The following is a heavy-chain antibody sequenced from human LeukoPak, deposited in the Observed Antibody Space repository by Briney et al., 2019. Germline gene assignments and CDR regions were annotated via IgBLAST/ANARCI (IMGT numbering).Heavy chain of an antibody. CDR2: IYYSGST. D-gene: IGHD5-18*01. CDR3: ARRYSYGSIWFDP. CDR1: GGSFSGYY. J-gene: IGHJ5*02. V-gene: IGHV4-34*01. Sequence: ASETLSLTCAVYGGSFSGYYWSWIRQPPGKGLEWIGSIYYSGSTYYNPSLKSRVTISVDTSKNQFSLKLSSVTAADTAVYYCARRYSYGSIWFDPWGQGTLVTVSS.